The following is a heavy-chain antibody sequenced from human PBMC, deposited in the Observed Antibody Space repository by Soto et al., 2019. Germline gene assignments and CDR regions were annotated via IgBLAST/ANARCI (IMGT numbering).Heavy chain of an antibody. CDR3: AKDSHYDSSGYYLDY. CDR2: ISYDGSNK. V-gene: IGHV3-30*18. D-gene: IGHD3-22*01. Sequence: QVQLVESGGGVVQPGRSLRLSCAASGFTFSSYGMHWVRQAPGKGLEWVAVISYDGSNKYYADSVKGRFTISRDNSKNTLYLQMNSLGAEDTAVYYCAKDSHYDSSGYYLDYWGQGTLVTVSS. J-gene: IGHJ4*02. CDR1: GFTFSSYG.